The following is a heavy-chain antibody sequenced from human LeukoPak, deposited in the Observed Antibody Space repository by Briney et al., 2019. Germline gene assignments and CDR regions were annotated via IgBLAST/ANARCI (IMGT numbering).Heavy chain of an antibody. D-gene: IGHD3-22*01. J-gene: IGHJ5*02. CDR3: AREEGLNYYDSSGGFDP. CDR2: IYHSGST. CDR1: GGSISSGDYF. Sequence: SQTLSLTCTVTGGSISSGDYFWSWIRQHPGKGLEWFGSIYHSGSTYYNPSLKSRVTISVDTSKNQFSLKLSSVTAADTAVYYCAREEGLNYYDSSGGFDPWGQGTLVTVSS. V-gene: IGHV4-39*07.